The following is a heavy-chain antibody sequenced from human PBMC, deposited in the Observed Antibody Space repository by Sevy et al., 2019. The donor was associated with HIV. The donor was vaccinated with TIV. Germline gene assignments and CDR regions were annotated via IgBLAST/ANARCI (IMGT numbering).Heavy chain of an antibody. CDR2: INPNSGGT. J-gene: IGHJ6*02. CDR1: GYTFTGYY. CDR3: ARDKNYYGSGSFYYYYGMDV. V-gene: IGHV1-2*02. Sequence: ASVKVSCKASGYTFTGYYMHCVRQAPGQGLEWMGWINPNSGGTNYAQKFQGRVTMTRDTSISTAYMELSRLRSDDTAVYYCARDKNYYGSGSFYYYYGMDVWGQGTTVTVSS. D-gene: IGHD3-10*01.